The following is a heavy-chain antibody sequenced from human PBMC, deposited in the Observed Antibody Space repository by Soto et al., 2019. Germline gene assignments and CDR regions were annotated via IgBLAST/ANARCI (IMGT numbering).Heavy chain of an antibody. D-gene: IGHD3-16*01. CDR3: VMVDNYVTPTPQDV. V-gene: IGHV1-18*01. Sequence: QVKLVQSGDEVKKPGPSVKVSCKASGYIFVNYGIAWVRQAPGQGLEWMGWISPYTGNTHSATKIQGRLTMTTDTATSTAYMDLGSLTSDDTAVYYCVMVDNYVTPTPQDVWGQGTTVTVSS. CDR2: ISPYTGNT. J-gene: IGHJ6*02. CDR1: GYIFVNYG.